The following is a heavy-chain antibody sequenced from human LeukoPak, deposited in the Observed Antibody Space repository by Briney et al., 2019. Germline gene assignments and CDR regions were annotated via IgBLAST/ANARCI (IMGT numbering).Heavy chain of an antibody. Sequence: GGSLRLSCAASGFTFSSYWMSWVRQAPGKGLEWVANIKQDGSERYYVDSVKGRFTISRDNAENSLYLQMNSLRAEDTAVYYCARGRMAVAGSYEYWGQGTLVTVSS. CDR2: IKQDGSER. V-gene: IGHV3-7*05. D-gene: IGHD6-19*01. J-gene: IGHJ4*02. CDR3: ARGRMAVAGSYEY. CDR1: GFTFSSYW.